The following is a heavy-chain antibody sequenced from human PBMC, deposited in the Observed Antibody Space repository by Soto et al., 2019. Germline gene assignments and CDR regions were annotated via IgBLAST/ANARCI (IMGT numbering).Heavy chain of an antibody. CDR1: GFTFSDFA. J-gene: IGHJ4*01. CDR3: AKNGIQTVTFDY. D-gene: IGHD4-17*01. CDR2: VSGNGDVT. V-gene: IGHV3-23*01. Sequence: EVQLSESGGGLAQPGGSLRLSCEGSGFTFSDFAISWVRQAPGKGLEWVSVVSGNGDVTRYADSVKGRFATSRDNSKNTMFLQMNSLTAEDTAIYYCAKNGIQTVTFDYWVRGTLVTVSS.